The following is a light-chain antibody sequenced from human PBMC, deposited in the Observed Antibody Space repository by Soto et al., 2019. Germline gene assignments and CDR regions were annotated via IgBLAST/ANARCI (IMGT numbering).Light chain of an antibody. CDR2: WAS. J-gene: IGKJ4*01. V-gene: IGKV4-1*01. Sequence: DIVMTQSPDSLAVSLGERATINCKSSQSALSSSNNKNYLTWYQQKPGQPPKLLIYWASTRESGVPDRFSGSGSGTDFTLTISSLQAEDVAVYYCQQYYSAPLTFGGGTKVELK. CDR1: QSALSSSNNKNY. CDR3: QQYYSAPLT.